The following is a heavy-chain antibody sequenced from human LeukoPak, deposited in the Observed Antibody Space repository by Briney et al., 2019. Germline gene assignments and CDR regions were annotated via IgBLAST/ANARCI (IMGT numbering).Heavy chain of an antibody. J-gene: IGHJ6*03. CDR1: GYTFTSYG. V-gene: IGHV1-18*01. CDR3: ARSEYSYNIYYYMDV. Sequence: ASVKVSCKASGYTFTSYGISWVRQAPGQGLEWMGWISAYNGNTNYAQKFQGRVTITADKSTSTAHMELSSLRSEDTAVYYCARSEYSYNIYYYMDVWGKGTTVTVSS. D-gene: IGHD5-18*01. CDR2: ISAYNGNT.